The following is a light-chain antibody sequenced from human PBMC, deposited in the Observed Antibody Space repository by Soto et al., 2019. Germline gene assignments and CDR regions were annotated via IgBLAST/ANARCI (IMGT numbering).Light chain of an antibody. CDR3: QQYTSYSRA. Sequence: DIQMTQSPSTLSASVGDRVTITCRGSQSISHFLAWYQQKPGRVPKLLIYDASNLGSGVPSRFSGSGSGTDFTLTISGLQPDDFTTYYCQQYTSYSRAFGQGTKVDIK. J-gene: IGKJ1*01. CDR2: DAS. CDR1: QSISHF. V-gene: IGKV1-5*01.